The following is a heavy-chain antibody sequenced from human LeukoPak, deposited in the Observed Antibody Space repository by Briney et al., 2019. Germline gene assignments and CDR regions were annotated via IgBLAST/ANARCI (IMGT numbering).Heavy chain of an antibody. J-gene: IGHJ4*02. V-gene: IGHV3-30-3*01. D-gene: IGHD5-12*01. CDR2: ISYDGSNK. Sequence: GGSLRLSCAASGFTFSSYAMHWVRQAPGKGLEWVAVISYDGSNKYYADSVKGRFPISRDNSKNTLYLQMNSLRAEDTAVYYCARDLGMVATEPFDYWGQGTLVTVSS. CDR3: ARDLGMVATEPFDY. CDR1: GFTFSSYA.